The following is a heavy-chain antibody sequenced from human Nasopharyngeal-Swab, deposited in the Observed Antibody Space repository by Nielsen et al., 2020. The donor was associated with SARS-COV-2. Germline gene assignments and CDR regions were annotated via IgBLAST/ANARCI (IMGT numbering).Heavy chain of an antibody. Sequence: SETLSLTCTVSGGSISSSSYYWGWIRQPPGKGLGWIGSIYYSGSTYYNPSLKSRVTISVDTSKNQFSLKLSSVTAADTAVYYCASWSSSWYGNYYYGMDVWGQGTTVTVSS. V-gene: IGHV4-39*01. CDR2: IYYSGST. CDR1: GGSISSSSYY. D-gene: IGHD6-13*01. CDR3: ASWSSSWYGNYYYGMDV. J-gene: IGHJ6*02.